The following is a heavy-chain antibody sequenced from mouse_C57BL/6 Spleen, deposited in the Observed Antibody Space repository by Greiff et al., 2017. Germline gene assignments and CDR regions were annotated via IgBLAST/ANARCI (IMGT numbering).Heavy chain of an antibody. CDR2: INPNYGTT. CDR3: ARERKTYDYVAYAMDY. Sequence: EVQLVESGPELVKPGASVKISCKASGYSFTDYNMNWVKQSNGKSLEWIGVINPNYGTTSYNQKFKGKATLTVDQSSSTAYMQLNSLTSEDAAVYYCARERKTYDYVAYAMDYWGQGTSVTVSS. V-gene: IGHV1-39*01. CDR1: GYSFTDYN. D-gene: IGHD2-4*01. J-gene: IGHJ4*01.